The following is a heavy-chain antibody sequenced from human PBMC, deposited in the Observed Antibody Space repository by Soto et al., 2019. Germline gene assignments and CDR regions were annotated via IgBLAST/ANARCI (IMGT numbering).Heavy chain of an antibody. J-gene: IGHJ4*02. Sequence: LRLSCTASGFTFSSYAMHWVRQAPGKGLEWVAVISYDGSNKYYADSVKGRFTISRDNSKNTMYLQMNSLRVEDTAVYYCARPYSSGWYGDLDYWGQGTLVTVSS. V-gene: IGHV3-30-3*01. D-gene: IGHD6-19*01. CDR1: GFTFSSYA. CDR3: ARPYSSGWYGDLDY. CDR2: ISYDGSNK.